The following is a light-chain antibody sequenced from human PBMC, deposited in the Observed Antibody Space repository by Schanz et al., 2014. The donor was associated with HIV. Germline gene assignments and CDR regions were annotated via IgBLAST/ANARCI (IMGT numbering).Light chain of an antibody. CDR3: SSYSSEGSPYV. CDR1: SSDIGGYNF. V-gene: IGLV2-14*03. CDR2: DVS. Sequence: QSALTQPPSASGSPGQSITISCTGTSSDIGGYNFVSSYQQHPGKAPKLMIYDVSNRPSGVSNRFSGSKSGNTASLTISGLQAEDEADYYCSSYSSEGSPYVIGTGTKLTVL. J-gene: IGLJ1*01.